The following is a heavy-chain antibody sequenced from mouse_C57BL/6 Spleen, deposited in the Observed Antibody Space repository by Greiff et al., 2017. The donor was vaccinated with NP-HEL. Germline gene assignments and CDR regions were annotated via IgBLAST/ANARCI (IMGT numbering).Heavy chain of an antibody. V-gene: IGHV1-22*01. J-gene: IGHJ2*01. CDR1: GYTFTDYN. CDR3: ARYDGYYFYYFDY. Sequence: VQLKQSGPELVKPGASVKMSCKASGYTFTDYNMHWVKQSHGKSLEWIGYINPNNGGTSYNQKFKGKATLTVNKSSSTAYMELRSLTSEDSAVYYCARYDGYYFYYFDYWGQGTTLTVSS. CDR2: INPNNGGT. D-gene: IGHD2-3*01.